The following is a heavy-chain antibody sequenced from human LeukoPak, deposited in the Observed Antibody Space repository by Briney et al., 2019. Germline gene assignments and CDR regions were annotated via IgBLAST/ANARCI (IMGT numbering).Heavy chain of an antibody. CDR2: FDPEDGET. Sequence: GASVKVSCKVSGYTLTELSMHWVRQAPGKGLEWMGGFDPEDGETIYAQRLQGRVTLTTDTSTSTAYMELRSLRSDDTAVYYCARDRGVGATTYFDYWGQGTLVTVSS. V-gene: IGHV1-24*01. J-gene: IGHJ4*02. CDR3: ARDRGVGATTYFDY. D-gene: IGHD1-26*01. CDR1: GYTLTELS.